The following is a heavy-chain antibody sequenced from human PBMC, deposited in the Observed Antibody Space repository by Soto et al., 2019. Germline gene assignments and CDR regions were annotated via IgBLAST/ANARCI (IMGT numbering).Heavy chain of an antibody. Sequence: QLQLQESGPGLVKPSETLSLTCTVSGGSISSSSYYWGWIRQPPGKGLEWIGSIYYSGSTYYNPSLKSRVTISVDTSKNQFSLKLSSVTAADTAVYYCARPHPSGSYLGWFDPWGQGTLVTVSS. CDR1: GGSISSSSYY. CDR2: IYYSGST. D-gene: IGHD1-26*01. V-gene: IGHV4-39*01. J-gene: IGHJ5*02. CDR3: ARPHPSGSYLGWFDP.